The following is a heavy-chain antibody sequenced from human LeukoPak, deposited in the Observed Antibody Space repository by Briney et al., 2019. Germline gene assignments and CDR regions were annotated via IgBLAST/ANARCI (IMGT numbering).Heavy chain of an antibody. D-gene: IGHD4-17*01. CDR3: ARDYGSFDY. V-gene: IGHV3-30-3*01. CDR2: ISYDGSNK. J-gene: IGHJ4*02. CDR1: GFTFSSYA. Sequence: GGSLRLSCAASGFTFSSYAMHWVRQAPGKGLEWVAVISYDGSNKYYADSVKGRFTIPRDNSKNTLYLQMNSLRAEDTAVYYCARDYGSFDYWGRGTLVTVSS.